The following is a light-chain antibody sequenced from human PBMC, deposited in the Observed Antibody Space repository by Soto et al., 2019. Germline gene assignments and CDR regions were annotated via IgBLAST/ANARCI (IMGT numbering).Light chain of an antibody. V-gene: IGKV1-39*01. J-gene: IGKJ1*01. CDR1: QSIDMY. CDR2: SAS. CDR3: HQSYSHPT. Sequence: QLTQSPSSLSASVGDRVTITCRAIQSIDMYLHRYQQKPGKAPKLMTYSASSSQRGVPSRFSGSGSGTDFTLTISSLQPEDSATYYCHQSYSHPTFGQGTKVEVK.